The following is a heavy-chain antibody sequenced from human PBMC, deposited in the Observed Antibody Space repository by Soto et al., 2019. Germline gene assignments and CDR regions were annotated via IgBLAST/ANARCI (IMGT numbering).Heavy chain of an antibody. CDR1: GYTFTSYG. J-gene: IGHJ4*02. CDR2: ISAYNGNT. CDR3: ARDGPGIAVAGRSIDY. Sequence: ASVKVSCKASGYTFTSYGISWVRQAPGQGLEWMGWISAYNGNTNYAQKLQGRVTMTTDTSTSTAYMELRSLRSDDTAVYYCARDGPGIAVAGRSIDYWGQGTLVTVSS. D-gene: IGHD6-19*01. V-gene: IGHV1-18*01.